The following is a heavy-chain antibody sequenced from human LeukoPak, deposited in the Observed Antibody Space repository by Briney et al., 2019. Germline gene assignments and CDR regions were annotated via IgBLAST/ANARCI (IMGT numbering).Heavy chain of an antibody. D-gene: IGHD3-22*01. V-gene: IGHV3-21*01. J-gene: IGHJ4*02. CDR2: ITRSSNYL. CDR3: ARARYDSSGYYPLGDY. Sequence: QPGGSLRLSCAASGFTFSSYGMSWVRQAPGKGLEWVASITRSSNYLYYADSLKGRFTISRDNAKNSLYLQMNSLRAEDTAVYYCARARYDSSGYYPLGDYWGQGTLVTVSS. CDR1: GFTFSSYG.